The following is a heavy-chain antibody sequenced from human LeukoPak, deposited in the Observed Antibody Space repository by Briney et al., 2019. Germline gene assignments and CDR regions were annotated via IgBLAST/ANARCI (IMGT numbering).Heavy chain of an antibody. CDR3: AKRDVSDSSGCWPLFAY. CDR2: ISGSGSST. CDR1: GFTFSNYA. J-gene: IGHJ4*02. D-gene: IGHD3-22*01. V-gene: IGHV3-23*01. Sequence: GGSLRLSCAASGFTFSNYAMSWVRQAPGKGLEWVSGISGSGSSTYHADSVKGRFTISRDNSKNTLYLQMNSLRAEDTAVYYCAKRDVSDSSGCWPLFAYWGQGTLVTVSS.